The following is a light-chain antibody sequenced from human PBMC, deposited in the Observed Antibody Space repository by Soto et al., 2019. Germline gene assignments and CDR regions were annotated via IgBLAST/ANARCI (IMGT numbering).Light chain of an antibody. CDR1: QGIGRS. CDR2: AAS. CDR3: QKYDSVPT. V-gene: IGKV1-27*01. Sequence: IQMTQSPSSLSASVGDTVTITCRPSQGIGRSLAWYQQKPGTVPKVLIHAASTLQSGVSSRFSGSGSGTYLTLTISSLQPEDVATYSCQKYDSVPTFGPGTKVEI. J-gene: IGKJ1*01.